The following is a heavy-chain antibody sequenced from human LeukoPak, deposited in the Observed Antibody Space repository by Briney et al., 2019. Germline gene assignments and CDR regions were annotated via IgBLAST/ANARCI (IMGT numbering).Heavy chain of an antibody. Sequence: GGSLRLSCVASGFTFSSYAMHWVRQAPGKGLEWVAVISYDGSNKYYADSVKGRFTISRDNSKNTLYLQMNSLRAEDTAVYSCAKLQWSEFDYWGQGTLVTVSS. CDR2: ISYDGSNK. D-gene: IGHD2-15*01. V-gene: IGHV3-30-3*02. CDR1: GFTFSSYA. J-gene: IGHJ4*02. CDR3: AKLQWSEFDY.